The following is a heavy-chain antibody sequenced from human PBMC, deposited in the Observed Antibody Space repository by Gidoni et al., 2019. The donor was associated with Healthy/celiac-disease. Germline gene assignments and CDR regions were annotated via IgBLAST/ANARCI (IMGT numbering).Heavy chain of an antibody. CDR2: INHSGST. J-gene: IGHJ4*02. D-gene: IGHD1-26*01. V-gene: IGHV4-34*01. CDR3: ARGVGRWASQNQAIDY. CDR1: GGSFSGYY. Sequence: QVQLQQWGAGLLKPSETLSLTCAVYGGSFSGYYWSWIRQPPGKGLEWIGEINHSGSTNYNPSLKSRVTISVDTSKNQFSLKLSSVTAADTAVYYCARGVGRWASQNQAIDYWGQGTLVTVSS.